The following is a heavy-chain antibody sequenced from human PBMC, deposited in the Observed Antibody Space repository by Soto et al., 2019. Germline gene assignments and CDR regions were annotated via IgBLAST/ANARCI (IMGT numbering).Heavy chain of an antibody. V-gene: IGHV3-73*01. Sequence: EFQLVESGGGLVQPGGSVRLSCAASGFTFSASSMHWVRQAAGKGLEWLGRIRSKANNYATVYSEVLKDRSIISRDDSQDTMFLXMNNLRTVDTAMYYCAIEGAGFGYWGQGTLVTVSS. J-gene: IGHJ4*02. CDR3: AIEGAGFGY. D-gene: IGHD1-26*01. CDR1: GFTFSASS. CDR2: IRSKANNYAT.